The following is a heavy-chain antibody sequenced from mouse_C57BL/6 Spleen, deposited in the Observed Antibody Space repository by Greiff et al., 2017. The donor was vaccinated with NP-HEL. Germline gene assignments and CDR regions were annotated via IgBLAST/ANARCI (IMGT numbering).Heavy chain of an antibody. CDR3: ARDDYDGYVDV. D-gene: IGHD2-4*01. CDR1: GYTFISYG. V-gene: IGHV1-81*01. CDR2: IYPRSGNT. J-gene: IGHJ1*03. Sequence: VQLQQSGAELARPGASVKLSCKASGYTFISYGISWVKQRTGQGLEWIGEIYPRSGNTYYNEKLKGKATLTADKSSRTAYRERRSLTSEDSAVYFCARDDYDGYVDVWGTGTTVTVSS.